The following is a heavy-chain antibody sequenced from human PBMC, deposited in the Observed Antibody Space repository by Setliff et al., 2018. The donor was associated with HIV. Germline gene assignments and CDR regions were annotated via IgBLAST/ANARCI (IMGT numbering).Heavy chain of an antibody. Sequence: PSETLSLTCAVSGGSITSTNWWSWVRQPPGKGLEWIGEIYHSGSTNYNPSLRSRVTISVDKSKNQFSLKLSSVTAADTAVYYCARGDMIAFGGVGPFDYWGQGTLVTVSS. CDR1: GGSITSTNW. D-gene: IGHD3-16*01. V-gene: IGHV4-4*02. J-gene: IGHJ4*02. CDR3: ARGDMIAFGGVGPFDY. CDR2: IYHSGST.